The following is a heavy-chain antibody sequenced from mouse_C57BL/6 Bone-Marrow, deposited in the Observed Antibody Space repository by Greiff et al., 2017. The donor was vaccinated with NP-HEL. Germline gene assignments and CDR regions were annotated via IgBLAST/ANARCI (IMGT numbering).Heavy chain of an antibody. CDR3: ARSGLRRPWFAY. CDR1: GYTFTDYY. J-gene: IGHJ3*01. Sequence: EVQLQQSGPELVKPGASVKISCKASGYTFTDYYMNWVKQSHGKSLEWIGDINPNNGGPSYNQKFQGTATLTVDKSSSTAYMELRSRTSEDSAVYYCARSGLRRPWFAYWGQGTLVTVSA. D-gene: IGHD2-4*01. CDR2: INPNNGGP. V-gene: IGHV1-26*01.